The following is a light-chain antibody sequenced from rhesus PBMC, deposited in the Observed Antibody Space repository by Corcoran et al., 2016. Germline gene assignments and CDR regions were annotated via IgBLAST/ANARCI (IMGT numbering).Light chain of an antibody. CDR2: GAY. Sequence: DIVMTQSPATLSLSPGERATLSCRASQSVSNYLAWYQQNPGQAPSLLIDGAYSRATGIPDRFSGSGSVTAFTLTISRLEPEDFAVYYCQHYINWPLTFGGGTKVEIQ. CDR3: QHYINWPLT. CDR1: QSVSNY. V-gene: IGKV3S9*01. J-gene: IGKJ4*01.